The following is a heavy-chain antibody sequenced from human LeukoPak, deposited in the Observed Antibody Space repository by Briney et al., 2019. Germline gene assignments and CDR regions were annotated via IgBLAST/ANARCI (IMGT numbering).Heavy chain of an antibody. J-gene: IGHJ6*02. CDR2: IWYDGSNE. CDR3: ARDYDILTGYYHPHYYYYYGMDV. D-gene: IGHD3-9*01. CDR1: GFTFSSYG. Sequence: GGSLRLSCAASGFTFSSYGMHWVRQAPGKGLEWVAVIWYDGSNEYYADSVKGRFTISRDNSKNTLYLQMNSLRAEDTAVYYCARDYDILTGYYHPHYYYYYGMDVWGQGTTVTVSS. V-gene: IGHV3-33*01.